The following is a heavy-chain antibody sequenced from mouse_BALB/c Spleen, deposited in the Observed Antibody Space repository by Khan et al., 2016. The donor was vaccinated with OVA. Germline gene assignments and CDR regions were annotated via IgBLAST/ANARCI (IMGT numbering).Heavy chain of an antibody. Sequence: EVQLQESGPGLVKPSQSLSLTCTVTGYSITSEYAWNRIRQFPGNKLEWMGYINYSGNTRFNPSLKSRTSITRDTSKNQFFLHLNSVTTEDTATYFCARKDYYDYDPFPYWGQGTLVTVSA. J-gene: IGHJ3*01. CDR1: GYSITSEYA. CDR2: INYSGNT. D-gene: IGHD2-4*01. CDR3: ARKDYYDYDPFPY. V-gene: IGHV3-2*02.